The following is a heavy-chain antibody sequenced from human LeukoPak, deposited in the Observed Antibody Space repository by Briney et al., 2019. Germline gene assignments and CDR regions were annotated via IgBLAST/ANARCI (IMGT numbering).Heavy chain of an antibody. CDR2: ISGSGSIT. CDR3: AKDLSSGYYDAFDI. J-gene: IGHJ3*02. Sequence: GRSLRLSCAASGFTFSSYGMHWVRQAPGKGLEWVSAISGSGSITYYADSVKGRFTISRDNSNNTLYLQMNSLTAEDTAVYYCAKDLSSGYYDAFDIWGQGTMVTVSS. D-gene: IGHD3-22*01. V-gene: IGHV3-23*01. CDR1: GFTFSSYG.